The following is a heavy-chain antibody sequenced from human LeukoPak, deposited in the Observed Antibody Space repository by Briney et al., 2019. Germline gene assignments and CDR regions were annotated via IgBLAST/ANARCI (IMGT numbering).Heavy chain of an antibody. V-gene: IGHV4-34*01. Sequence: PSETLSLTCAVYGGSFSGYYWSWIRQPPGKGLEWIGEINHSGSTNYNPSLKSRVTMSVDTSKNQFSLKLSSVTAADTAVYYCARDLRYYYDSSGYKYYYYYGMDVWGQGTTVTVSS. CDR3: ARDLRYYYDSSGYKYYYYYGMDV. J-gene: IGHJ6*02. D-gene: IGHD3-22*01. CDR1: GGSFSGYY. CDR2: INHSGST.